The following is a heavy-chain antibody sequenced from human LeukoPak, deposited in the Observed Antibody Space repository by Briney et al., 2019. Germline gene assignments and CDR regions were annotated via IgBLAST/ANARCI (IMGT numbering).Heavy chain of an antibody. D-gene: IGHD3-22*01. CDR1: GFTFSGSA. CDR3: ARDEDSSDLFDY. Sequence: PGGSLRLSCAASGFTFSGSAMHWVRQAPGKGLEWVSSISSSSSYIYYADSVKGRFAISRDNAKNSLYLQMNSLRAEDTAVYYCARDEDSSDLFDYWGQGTLVTVSS. J-gene: IGHJ4*02. CDR2: ISSSSSYI. V-gene: IGHV3-21*01.